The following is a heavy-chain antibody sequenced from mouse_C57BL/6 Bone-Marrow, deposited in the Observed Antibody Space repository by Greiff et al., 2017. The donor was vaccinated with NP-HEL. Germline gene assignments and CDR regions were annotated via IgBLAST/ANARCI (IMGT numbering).Heavy chain of an antibody. J-gene: IGHJ2*01. D-gene: IGHD2-5*01. V-gene: IGHV5-6*02. Sequence: EVMLVESGGDLVKPGGSLKLSCAASGFTFSSYGMSWVRQTPDKRLEWVATISSGGSYTYYPDSVKWRFTISRDNAKNTLYLQMSSLKSEDTAMYYCARHYYSNYFDYWGQGTTLTVSS. CDR1: GFTFSSYG. CDR3: ARHYYSNYFDY. CDR2: ISSGGSYT.